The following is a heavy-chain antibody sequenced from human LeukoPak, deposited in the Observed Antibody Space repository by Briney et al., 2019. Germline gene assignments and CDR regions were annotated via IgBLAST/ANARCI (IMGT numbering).Heavy chain of an antibody. CDR2: VSPYNGNT. D-gene: IGHD3-10*01. Sequence: ASVKVSCKTSGYTFTDYDITWVRQAPGQGLEWMGRVSPYNGNTYYSQRFQGRVTITKDTSTGTAYMDLRNLRTDDTAMYYCARNGRVRRVVKDLFEYWGQGTLVAVSS. J-gene: IGHJ4*02. V-gene: IGHV1-18*01. CDR1: GYTFTDYD. CDR3: ARNGRVRRVVKDLFEY.